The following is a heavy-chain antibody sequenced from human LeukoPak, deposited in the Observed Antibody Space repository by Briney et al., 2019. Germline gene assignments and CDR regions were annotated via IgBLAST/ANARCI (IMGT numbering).Heavy chain of an antibody. J-gene: IGHJ4*02. CDR3: AKVANGPDILDH. CDR2: ISGSGGST. Sequence: GGSLRLSCASSGSTFSSYAMSWVRQAPGKGLEWVSAISGSGGSTYYADSVKGRFTISRDNSKNTLYLQMNSLRAEDTAVYYCAKVANGPDILDHWGQGTLVTVSS. V-gene: IGHV3-23*01. CDR1: GSTFSSYA. D-gene: IGHD2-8*01.